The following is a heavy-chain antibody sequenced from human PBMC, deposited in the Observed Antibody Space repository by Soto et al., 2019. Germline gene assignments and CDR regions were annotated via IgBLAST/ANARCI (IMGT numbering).Heavy chain of an antibody. D-gene: IGHD3-3*01. CDR3: ARVARRITIFGVVIITFDY. Sequence: SETLSLTCTVSGGSISSGGYYWSWIRQHPGNGLEWIGYIYYSGSTYYNPSLKSRVTISVDTSKNQFSLKLSSVTAADTAVYYCARVARRITIFGVVIITFDYWGQGTLVTVSS. CDR2: IYYSGST. CDR1: GGSISSGGYY. J-gene: IGHJ4*02. V-gene: IGHV4-31*03.